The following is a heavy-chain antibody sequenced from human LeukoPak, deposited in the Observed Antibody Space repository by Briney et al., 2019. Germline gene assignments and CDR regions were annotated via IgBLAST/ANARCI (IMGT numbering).Heavy chain of an antibody. CDR3: ARGYFDWLFYGKIDY. V-gene: IGHV1-2*02. CDR1: GYTFTGYY. CDR2: INPNSGGT. Sequence: ASVKVSCKASGYTFTGYYMHWVRQAPGQGLEWMGWINPNSGGTNYAQKFQGRVTMTRDTSISTAYMELSRLRSDDTAVYYCARGYFDWLFYGKIDYWGQGTLVTVSS. J-gene: IGHJ4*02. D-gene: IGHD3-9*01.